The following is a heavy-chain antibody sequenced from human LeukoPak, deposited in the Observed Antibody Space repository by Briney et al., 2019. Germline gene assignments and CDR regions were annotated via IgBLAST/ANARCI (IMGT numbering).Heavy chain of an antibody. CDR1: GFTFTNDW. J-gene: IGHJ3*02. V-gene: IGHV3-15*07. CDR3: TPGGNVIVAGTRAFDI. D-gene: IGHD6-19*01. CDR2: IKSTLDGGTT. Sequence: GGSLRLSCAASGFTFTNDWMNWVRQVPGKGLEWVGRIKSTLDGGTTDLAAPVKDRFTVSRDDSTETLYLHMNSLKTEDTAIYYCTPGGNVIVAGTRAFDIWGQGTMVTVSS.